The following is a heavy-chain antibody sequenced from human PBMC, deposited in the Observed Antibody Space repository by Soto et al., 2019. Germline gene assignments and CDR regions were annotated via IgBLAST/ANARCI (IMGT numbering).Heavy chain of an antibody. Sequence: SVKVSCKASGFTFTSSAMQWVRQARGQGLEWMGWIVASFGKANYAQKFQGRVTITADKSTSTAYMELSSLRSEDTAVYYCARYKGFSSGYYSYWGQGTLVTVSS. CDR1: GFTFTSSA. V-gene: IGHV1-69*06. CDR3: ARYKGFSSGYYSY. D-gene: IGHD3-22*01. J-gene: IGHJ4*02. CDR2: IVASFGKA.